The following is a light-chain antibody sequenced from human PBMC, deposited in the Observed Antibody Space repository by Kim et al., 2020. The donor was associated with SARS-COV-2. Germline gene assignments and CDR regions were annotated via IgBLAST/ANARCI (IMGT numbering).Light chain of an antibody. CDR1: SSDVGGYNY. CDR2: DVS. V-gene: IGLV2-14*03. Sequence: GQSSTIPCTGTSSDVGGYNYVSWYQQHPGKAPKLMIDDVSNRPSGVSNRFSGSKSGNTASLTISGLQAEDEADYYCSSYTSSSTRVFGGGTQLTVL. J-gene: IGLJ3*02. CDR3: SSYTSSSTRV.